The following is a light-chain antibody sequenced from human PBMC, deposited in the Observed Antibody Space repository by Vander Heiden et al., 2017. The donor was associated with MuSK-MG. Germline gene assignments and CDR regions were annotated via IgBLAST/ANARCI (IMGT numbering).Light chain of an antibody. V-gene: IGKV1-39*01. CDR1: QSITSY. CDR2: GAS. J-gene: IGKJ1*01. CDR3: QQSYSTRET. Sequence: DIQMTQSPSSLSASVGDRVTITCRASQSITSYLNWYQQKPGKAPKLLIYGASSLQSGVPSRFSGSGSGTDFTLTISSLQPEDFATYYCQQSYSTRETFGQGTKVEIK.